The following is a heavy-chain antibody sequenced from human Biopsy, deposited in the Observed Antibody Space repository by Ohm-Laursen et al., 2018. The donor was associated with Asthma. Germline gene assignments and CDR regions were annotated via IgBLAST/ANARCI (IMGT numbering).Heavy chain of an antibody. CDR3: VRGSSSWHHGPFHYYYGLDV. V-gene: IGHV4-39*01. CDR1: SGSGGYMRSGNYY. J-gene: IGHJ6*02. Sequence: SDTLSLTCSLSSGSGGYMRSGNYYWGWIHQPPGKGLEWIGSIYYSGTTYYNPSLESRVTVSADTSKNQFSLKLTSVTAADTAVYYCVRGSSSWHHGPFHYYYGLDVWGQGTTATVSS. CDR2: IYYSGTT. D-gene: IGHD6-13*01.